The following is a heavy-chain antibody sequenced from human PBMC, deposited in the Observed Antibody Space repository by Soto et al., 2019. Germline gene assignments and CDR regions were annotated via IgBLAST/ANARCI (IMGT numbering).Heavy chain of an antibody. V-gene: IGHV4-59*02. CDR2: IFYRGTT. Sequence: PSETLSLTCTVSGGSVSGYYWSWIRQSPGRGLGWLGYIFYRGTTLYSPSVQSRLSMTVDTSKNQFSLKMRSVTAADTAIYYCTRHAIIARLQYGMDVWGRGTTVTVSS. J-gene: IGHJ6*02. CDR1: GGSVSGYY. D-gene: IGHD1-26*01. CDR3: TRHAIIARLQYGMDV.